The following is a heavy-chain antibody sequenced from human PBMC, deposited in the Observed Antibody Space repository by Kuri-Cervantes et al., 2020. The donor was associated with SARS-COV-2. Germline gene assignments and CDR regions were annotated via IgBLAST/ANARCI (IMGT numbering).Heavy chain of an antibody. J-gene: IGHJ4*02. CDR2: IHKSGGTK. CDR1: GFTLGTYW. D-gene: IGHD3/OR15-3a*01. CDR3: AKHEVRTYDY. Sequence: GGSLRLSCAASGFTLGTYWMSWVRQAPGKGLEWVSGIHKSGGTKYYADSVKGRFTISRDNSRNTLYLQMDYLRADDTAVYYCAKHEVRTYDYWGQGTLVTVSS. V-gene: IGHV3-23*01.